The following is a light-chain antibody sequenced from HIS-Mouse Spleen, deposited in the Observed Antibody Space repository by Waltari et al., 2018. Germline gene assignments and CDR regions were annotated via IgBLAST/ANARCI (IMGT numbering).Light chain of an antibody. Sequence: QSALTQPASVSGSPGQSITISCTGTSSDVGSYNLVSWYQQHPGKPPKLMIYEGSKRPSGVSNRFSGSKSGNTASLTISGLQAEDEADYYCCSYAGSSTWVFDGGTKLTVL. CDR3: CSYAGSSTWV. CDR1: SSDVGSYNL. J-gene: IGLJ3*02. CDR2: EGS. V-gene: IGLV2-23*01.